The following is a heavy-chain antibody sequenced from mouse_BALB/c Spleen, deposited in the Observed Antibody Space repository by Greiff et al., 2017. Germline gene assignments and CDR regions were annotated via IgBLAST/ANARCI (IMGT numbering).Heavy chain of an antibody. CDR1: GFTFSDYY. Sequence: EVQRVESGGGLVKPGGSLKLSCAASGFTFSDYYMYWVRQTPEKRLEWVATISDGGSYTYYPDSVKGRFTISRDNAKNNLYLQMSSLKSEDTAMYYCARGNDLDYWGQGTSVTVSS. D-gene: IGHD2-12*01. V-gene: IGHV5-4*02. CDR2: ISDGGSYT. CDR3: ARGNDLDY. J-gene: IGHJ4*01.